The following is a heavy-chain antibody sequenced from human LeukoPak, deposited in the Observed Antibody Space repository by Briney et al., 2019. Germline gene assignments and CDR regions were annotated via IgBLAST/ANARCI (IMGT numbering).Heavy chain of an antibody. J-gene: IGHJ3*02. Sequence: PGGSLRLSCAASGFTFSSYEMNWVRQAPGKGLEWVSYISSSGSTIYYADSVKGRFTISRDNPKNTLYLQMNSLRAEDTAVYYCARAYYYGSGSYYLLGAFDIWGQGTMATVSS. CDR2: ISSSGSTI. CDR3: ARAYYYGSGSYYLLGAFDI. CDR1: GFTFSSYE. V-gene: IGHV3-48*03. D-gene: IGHD3-10*01.